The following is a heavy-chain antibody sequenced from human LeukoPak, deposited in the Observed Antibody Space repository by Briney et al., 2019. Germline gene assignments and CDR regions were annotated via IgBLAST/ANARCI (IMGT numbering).Heavy chain of an antibody. D-gene: IGHD1-26*01. J-gene: IGHJ3*02. Sequence: GRSLRLSCAASGFTFSSYAMHWVRQAPGKGLEWVAVISYNGSNKYYADSVKGRFTISRDNSKNTLYLQMNSLRAEDTAVYYCARDQRTGGSDAFDIWGQGTMVTVSS. CDR2: ISYNGSNK. V-gene: IGHV3-30-3*01. CDR3: ARDQRTGGSDAFDI. CDR1: GFTFSSYA.